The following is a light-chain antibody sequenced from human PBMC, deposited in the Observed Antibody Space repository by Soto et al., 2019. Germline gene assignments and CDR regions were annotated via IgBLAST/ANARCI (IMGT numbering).Light chain of an antibody. CDR2: DAS. Sequence: EVVMTQSPATLSVSPGERVTFSCRASQSVTTNLAWYQHKPGQSPRLLISDASTGASGIPPRFSGSGSVTEFTLTIDRLQSADFAVYYCQQYARWTVTFGGGTKVEIK. J-gene: IGKJ4*01. CDR3: QQYARWTVT. V-gene: IGKV3-15*01. CDR1: QSVTTN.